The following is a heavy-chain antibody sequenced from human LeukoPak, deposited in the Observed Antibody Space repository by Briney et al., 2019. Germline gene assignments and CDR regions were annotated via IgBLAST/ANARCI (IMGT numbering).Heavy chain of an antibody. CDR1: GFTVITND. D-gene: IGHD1-14*01. J-gene: IGHJ4*02. CDR3: ARGVEPLAANTLAY. CDR2: LYSDGNT. Sequence: GGSLRLSCAASGFTVITNDMSWVRQAPGKGLEWVSVLYSDGNTKYADSVQGRFTISRDNSKNTLYLEMNSLGPDDTAVYYCARGVEPLAANTLAYWGQGTLVTVSS. V-gene: IGHV3-53*01.